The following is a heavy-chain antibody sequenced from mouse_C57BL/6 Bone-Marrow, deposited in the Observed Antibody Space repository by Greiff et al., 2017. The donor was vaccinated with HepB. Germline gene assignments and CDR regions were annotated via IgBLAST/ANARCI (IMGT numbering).Heavy chain of an antibody. V-gene: IGHV1-54*01. CDR1: GYAFTNYL. Sequence: VNVVESGAELVRPGTSVKVSCKASGYAFTNYLIEWVKQRPGQGLEWIGVINPGSGGTNYNEKFKGKATLTADKSSSTAYMQLSSLTSEDSAVYFCSLLPAWFAYWGQGTLVTVSA. J-gene: IGHJ3*01. D-gene: IGHD2-10*01. CDR3: SLLPAWFAY. CDR2: INPGSGGT.